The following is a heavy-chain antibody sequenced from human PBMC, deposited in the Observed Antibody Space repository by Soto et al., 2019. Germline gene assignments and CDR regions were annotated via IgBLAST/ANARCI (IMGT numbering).Heavy chain of an antibody. D-gene: IGHD4-17*01. J-gene: IGHJ5*01. V-gene: IGHV2-70*01. CDR1: RFSLTTSGMC. CDR3: ARITQGDYLWFDS. Sequence: XGPTLGTPTQTLTLTCSFYRFSLTTSGMCVCCIRQPPGKALEWLALIDWDDGKFYSPSLKTRLTISKDTSKNQVVLTMTNMDPVDTATYFCARITQGDYLWFDSWGPGTLVTVSS. CDR2: IDWDDGK.